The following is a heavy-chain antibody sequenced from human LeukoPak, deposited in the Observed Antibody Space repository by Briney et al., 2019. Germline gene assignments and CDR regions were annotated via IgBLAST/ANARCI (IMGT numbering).Heavy chain of an antibody. Sequence: PGGSLRLSCAASGFTFDDYDTSWVRQAPGKGLEWVSGINWNGGSTGYADSVKGRFTISRDNAKNALYLQMNTLRAEDTAIYSCATRPTVGGTTPTFDHWGQGTPVTVSS. D-gene: IGHD1-26*01. CDR1: GFTFDDYD. J-gene: IGHJ4*02. CDR2: INWNGGST. CDR3: ATRPTVGGTTPTFDH. V-gene: IGHV3-20*01.